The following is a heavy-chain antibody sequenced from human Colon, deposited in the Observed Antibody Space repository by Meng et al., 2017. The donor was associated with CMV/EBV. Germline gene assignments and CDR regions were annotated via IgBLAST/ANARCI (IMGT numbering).Heavy chain of an antibody. V-gene: IGHV4-38-2*02. CDR1: GYSISSDYY. D-gene: IGHD2-15*01. CDR3: ARGYCSGANCYRGVFDI. J-gene: IGHJ3*02. Sequence: SETLSPTCTVSGYSISSDYYWGYIRQPSGKGLEWIGSISHSGSTYYNPSLESRVTISVDTSKTQFSLKLTSVTAADTAVYYCARGYCSGANCYRGVFDIWGQGTMVTVSS. CDR2: ISHSGST.